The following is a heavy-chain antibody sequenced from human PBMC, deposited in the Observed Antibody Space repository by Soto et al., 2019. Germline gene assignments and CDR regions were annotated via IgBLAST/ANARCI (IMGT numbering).Heavy chain of an antibody. CDR3: VRDSRTGCSSINCYMH. D-gene: IGHD2-15*01. J-gene: IGHJ4*02. V-gene: IGHV4-4*02. CDR2: IWHTGRP. CDR1: GDSLTNNHW. Sequence: QLQLRESGPGLVQPSGTLSLTCDVSGDSLTNNHWWSWVRQAPGKGLEWIGEIWHTGRPNYNPSLKSRVAISIAKSKTQFSLKWSSVTAADTAVYYCVRDSRTGCSSINCYMHWGQGTLVTVSS.